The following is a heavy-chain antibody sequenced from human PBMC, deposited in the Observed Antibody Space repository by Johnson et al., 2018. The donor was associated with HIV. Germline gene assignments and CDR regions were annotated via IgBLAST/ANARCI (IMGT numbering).Heavy chain of an antibody. Sequence: VQLVESGGGLVKPGGSLRLSCAASGFTFDDHGMSWVRQAPGKGLEWVSGINWNGGSTGYADSVKGRFTISRDNAKNSLYLQMNSLRGEDTAVYYCARARRVVIGPDGFDIWGQGTMVTVSS. D-gene: IGHD3-22*01. V-gene: IGHV3-20*04. CDR3: ARARRVVIGPDGFDI. CDR1: GFTFDDHG. J-gene: IGHJ3*02. CDR2: INWNGGST.